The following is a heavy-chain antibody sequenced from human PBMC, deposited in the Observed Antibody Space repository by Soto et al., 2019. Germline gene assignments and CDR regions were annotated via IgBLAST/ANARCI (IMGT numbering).Heavy chain of an antibody. D-gene: IGHD6-13*01. Sequence: QLQLQESGPGLVKPSETLSLTCTVSGGSISSSSYYWGWIRQPPGKGLEWIGSIYYSGSTYYNPFLRSRVTISVDTSKNQFSLKLSSVTAADTAVYYCARQEGAGPNCFDPWGQGTLVTVSS. V-gene: IGHV4-39*01. CDR2: IYYSGST. CDR1: GGSISSSSYY. CDR3: ARQEGAGPNCFDP. J-gene: IGHJ5*02.